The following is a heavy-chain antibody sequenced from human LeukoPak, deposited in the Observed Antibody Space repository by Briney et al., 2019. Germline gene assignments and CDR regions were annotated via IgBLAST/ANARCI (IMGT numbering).Heavy chain of an antibody. V-gene: IGHV3-30*04. D-gene: IGHD5-18*01. CDR1: GFTFSSYA. J-gene: IGHJ4*02. CDR2: ISYDGSNK. CDR3: ARNGGYSYGYSDY. Sequence: GGSLRLSCAASGFTFSSYAMHWVRQAPGKGLECVAVISYDGSNKYYADSVKGRFTISRDNSKNTLYLQMNSLRAEDTAVYYCARNGGYSYGYSDYWGQGTLVTVSS.